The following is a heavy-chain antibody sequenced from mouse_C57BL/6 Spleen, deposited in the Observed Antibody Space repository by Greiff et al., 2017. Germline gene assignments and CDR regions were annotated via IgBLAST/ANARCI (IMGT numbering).Heavy chain of an antibody. V-gene: IGHV1-47*01. CDR3: ARGGYDYDDAMDY. CDR1: GYTFTTYP. D-gene: IGHD2-4*01. CDR2: FHPYNDDT. Sequence: QVQLKESGAELVKPGASVKMSCKASGYTFTTYPIEWMKQNHGKSLEWIGNFHPYNDDTKYNEKFKGKATLTVEKSSSTVYLELSRLTSDDSAVYYCARGGYDYDDAMDYWGTGTSVTVSS. J-gene: IGHJ4*01.